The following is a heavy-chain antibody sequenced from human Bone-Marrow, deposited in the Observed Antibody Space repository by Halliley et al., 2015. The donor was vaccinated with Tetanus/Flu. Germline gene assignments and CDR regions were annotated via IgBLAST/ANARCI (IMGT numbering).Heavy chain of an antibody. CDR2: IIKTGST. CDR3: MRAQGPYFNGMDV. CDR1: GGSLSGNY. J-gene: IGHJ6*02. Sequence: TLSLTCAVNGGSLSGNYWSWIRQPPGKGLEWIGDIIKTGSTDYNPSLKGRVTMSVDTSKNQLSLNLRSVTAADSAVYYCMRAQGPYFNGMDVWGQGTTVTVS. V-gene: IGHV4-34*12.